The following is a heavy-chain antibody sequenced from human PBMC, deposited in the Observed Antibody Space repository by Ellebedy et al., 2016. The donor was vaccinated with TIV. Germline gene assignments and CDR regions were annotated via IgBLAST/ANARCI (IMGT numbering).Heavy chain of an antibody. D-gene: IGHD3-3*02. Sequence: PGGSLRLSCAASGFTFSSYSMSWVRQAPGKGLEWVSYIGTSRSTISYTDSVRGRFTISRDNAENSLYLQMNSLRAEDTAVYYCASILGKDWYFDLWGRGTLVTVSS. CDR1: GFTFSSYS. V-gene: IGHV3-48*01. J-gene: IGHJ2*01. CDR2: IGTSRSTI. CDR3: ASILGKDWYFDL.